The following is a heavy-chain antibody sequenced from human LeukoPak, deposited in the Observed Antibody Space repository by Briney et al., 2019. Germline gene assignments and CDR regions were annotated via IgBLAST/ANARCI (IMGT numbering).Heavy chain of an antibody. J-gene: IGHJ3*02. CDR1: GGSFSGYY. Sequence: SETLSLTCAVYGGSFSGYYWSWIRQPPGKALEWIGTIFCSGSTYYSPSLKSRVTISLDTSRNQFSLKLNSVTAADTAVYYCEKSNGYGLIDIWGQGTMVTVSS. D-gene: IGHD3-22*01. CDR3: EKSNGYGLIDI. V-gene: IGHV4-34*12. CDR2: IFCSGST.